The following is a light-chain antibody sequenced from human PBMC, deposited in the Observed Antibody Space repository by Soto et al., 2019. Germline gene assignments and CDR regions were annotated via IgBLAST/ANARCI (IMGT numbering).Light chain of an antibody. CDR3: SSYAGRTLYG. CDR2: EVA. CDR1: SRDFGGYDY. V-gene: IGLV2-8*01. J-gene: IGLJ1*01. Sequence: QSVRTEPPSASESPGQSVTMSCTGTSRDFGGYDYVSWYEQRPGKASKLLIHEVAKRPSGVPDRFSGSKSGNTASLTVSGLQAEDEADYYCSSYAGRTLYGFGTGTKVTVL.